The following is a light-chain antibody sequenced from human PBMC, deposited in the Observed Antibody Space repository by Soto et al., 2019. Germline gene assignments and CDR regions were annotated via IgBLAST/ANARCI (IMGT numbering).Light chain of an antibody. CDR1: QTISSW. CDR2: TES. V-gene: IGKV1-5*03. Sequence: DIQMTQSPSTLSGSVGDRVTITCRASQTISSWLAWYQQKPGKAPKLLIYTESTLKSGVPSRFSGSGSGTEFPLTISSLQPDDFATYYCQHYNSYSEEFGQGTKVELK. J-gene: IGKJ1*01. CDR3: QHYNSYSEE.